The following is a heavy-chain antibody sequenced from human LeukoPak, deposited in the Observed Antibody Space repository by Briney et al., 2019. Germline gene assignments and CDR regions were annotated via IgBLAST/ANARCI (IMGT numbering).Heavy chain of an antibody. CDR2: ISGSGGST. D-gene: IGHD1-26*01. CDR3: AKSTRYSGSYFH. Sequence: GGSLRLSCAATGFTFSSYAMSWVRQAPGKGLEWVSAISGSGGSTYYADSVKSRFTISRDNSKNTLYLQMNSLRAEDTAVYYCAKSTRYSGSYFHWGQGTLVTVSS. CDR1: GFTFSSYA. V-gene: IGHV3-23*01. J-gene: IGHJ4*02.